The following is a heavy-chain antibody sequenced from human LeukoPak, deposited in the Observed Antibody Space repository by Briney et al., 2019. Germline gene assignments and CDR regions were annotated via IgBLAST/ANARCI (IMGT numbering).Heavy chain of an antibody. V-gene: IGHV4-59*08. CDR3: ARHARWFDP. J-gene: IGHJ5*02. CDR2: IYYSGST. Sequence: SETLSLTCTVSGGSISNYYWSWIRQPPGEGLEWIGYIYYSGSTNYNPSLKSRVTMSIDTSKNQFSLNLNSVTAADTAVYYCARHARWFDPWGQGTLVTVSS. CDR1: GGSISNYY.